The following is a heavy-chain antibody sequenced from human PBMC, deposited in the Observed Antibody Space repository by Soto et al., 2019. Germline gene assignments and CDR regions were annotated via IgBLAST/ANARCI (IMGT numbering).Heavy chain of an antibody. J-gene: IGHJ4*02. CDR1: GYTFTSYY. CDR3: AREEAISSSFEY. D-gene: IGHD6-6*01. CDR2: INPTDGST. Sequence: QVQPVQSGAEVKKPGASVKVSCKASGYTFTSYYMHWVRQAPGQGLEWMAIINPTDGSTRYAQKFQGRVSVTRDTSTSTVYMDLSSLRSEDTAVYYCAREEAISSSFEYWGQGTLVTVSS. V-gene: IGHV1-46*01.